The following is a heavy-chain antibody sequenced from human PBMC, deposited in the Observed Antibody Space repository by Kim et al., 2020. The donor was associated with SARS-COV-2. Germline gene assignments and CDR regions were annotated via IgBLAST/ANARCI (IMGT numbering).Heavy chain of an antibody. CDR2: INSDGGTT. Sequence: GGSLRLSCAASGFTFSSYWMHWVRQAPGKGLVWVSRINSDGGTTSYADSVKGRFTISRDNAKSTLYLQMNSLRAEDTAVYYCASRRYTGTYYYFDYWGQGTLVTDSS. V-gene: IGHV3-74*01. D-gene: IGHD1-26*01. CDR1: GFTFSSYW. J-gene: IGHJ4*02. CDR3: ASRRYTGTYYYFDY.